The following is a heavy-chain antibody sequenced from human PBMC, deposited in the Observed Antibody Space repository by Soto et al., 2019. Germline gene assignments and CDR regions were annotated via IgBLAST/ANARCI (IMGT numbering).Heavy chain of an antibody. D-gene: IGHD3-3*01. CDR2: ISGSGGST. CDR3: AKVVRFLEWFPPVGMDV. J-gene: IGHJ6*02. CDR1: GFTFSSYA. Sequence: GGSLRLSCAASGFTFSSYAMSWVRQAPGKGLECVSAISGSGGSTYYADSVKGRFTISRDNSKNTLYLQMNSLRAEDTAVYYCAKVVRFLEWFPPVGMDVWGQGTTVTVYS. V-gene: IGHV3-23*01.